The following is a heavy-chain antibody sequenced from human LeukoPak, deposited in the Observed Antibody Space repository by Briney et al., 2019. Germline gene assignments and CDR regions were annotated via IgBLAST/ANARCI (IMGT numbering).Heavy chain of an antibody. J-gene: IGHJ4*02. Sequence: PGGSLRLSCAASGFTFDDYGMSWVRQAPGKGLEYISHITPSSDTKTYADSVKGRFTISRDNAKNALYLQMSSLRDEDTAVYYCARDVDWAFDSWGQGTLVTVSS. D-gene: IGHD3-9*01. CDR1: GFTFDDYG. CDR2: ITPSSDTK. CDR3: ARDVDWAFDS. V-gene: IGHV3-48*02.